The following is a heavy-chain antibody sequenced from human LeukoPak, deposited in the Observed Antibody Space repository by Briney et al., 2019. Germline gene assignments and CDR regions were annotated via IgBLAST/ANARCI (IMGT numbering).Heavy chain of an antibody. Sequence: PSETLSLTCTVSRGSISSSSYYWGWIRQPPGKGLEWIGSIYYSGSTYYNPSLKSRVTISVDTSKNQFSLKLSSVTAADTAVYYCARLVLSGGYCSGGSCSLDYWGQGTLVTVSS. CDR2: IYYSGST. J-gene: IGHJ4*02. CDR1: RGSISSSSYY. D-gene: IGHD2-15*01. CDR3: ARLVLSGGYCSGGSCSLDY. V-gene: IGHV4-39*01.